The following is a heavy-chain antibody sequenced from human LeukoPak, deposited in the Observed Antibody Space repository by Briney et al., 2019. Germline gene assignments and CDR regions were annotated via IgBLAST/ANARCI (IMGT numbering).Heavy chain of an antibody. CDR3: TKGSNTWPSLFDY. CDR2: INWDGGST. D-gene: IGHD2-2*02. J-gene: IGHJ4*02. CDR1: GFNFEDYT. V-gene: IGHV3-43*01. Sequence: PGGSLRLSCAASGFNFEDYTMHWVRQTPAKGLEWVSLINWDGGSTYYADSVKGRFAISRDNNKNSLYLQMTSLRTEDTALYYCTKGSNTWPSLFDYWGQGTLVTVSS.